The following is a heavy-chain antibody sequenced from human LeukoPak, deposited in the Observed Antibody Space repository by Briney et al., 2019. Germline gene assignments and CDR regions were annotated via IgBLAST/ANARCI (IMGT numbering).Heavy chain of an antibody. V-gene: IGHV1-18*01. J-gene: IGHJ5*02. CDR3: ARDHGLWFGELSKDFNWFDP. D-gene: IGHD3-10*01. CDR2: VSGYNGNT. Sequence: ASVKVSCKASGYTFASYAISWVRQAPGQGLEWMGRVSGYNGNTNYENLQGRVTMTTDTSTSTAYMELRSLRSDDTAVYYCARDHGLWFGELSKDFNWFDPWGQGTLVTVSS. CDR1: GYTFASYA.